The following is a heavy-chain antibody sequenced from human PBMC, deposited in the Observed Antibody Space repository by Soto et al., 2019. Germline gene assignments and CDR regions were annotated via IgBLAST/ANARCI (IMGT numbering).Heavy chain of an antibody. D-gene: IGHD2-15*01. CDR3: ALIVPFYPTGPAPPNY. J-gene: IGHJ4*02. Sequence: PGESLKISCKGSGYSFTSYWIGWVRQMPGKGLEWMGIIYPGDSDTRYSPSFQGQVTISADKSISTAYLQWSSLKASDTAMYYCALIVPFYPTGPAPPNYWGQGTLVPVPS. CDR1: GYSFTSYW. V-gene: IGHV5-51*01. CDR2: IYPGDSDT.